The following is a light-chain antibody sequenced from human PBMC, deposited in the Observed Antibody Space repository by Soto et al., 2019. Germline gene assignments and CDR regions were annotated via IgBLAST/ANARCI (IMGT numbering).Light chain of an antibody. CDR3: QQYYSTPYT. V-gene: IGKV4-1*01. Sequence: DIVMTQSPDSLAVSLGERATINCKSSQSVLYSSNNKNYLAWYQQKPGQPPKLLIYWASTRESGVPDRFSGSGSGTDFPLTISSLQAEDVAVYYCQQYYSTPYTFGQGTKLEFK. CDR1: QSVLYSSNNKNY. CDR2: WAS. J-gene: IGKJ2*01.